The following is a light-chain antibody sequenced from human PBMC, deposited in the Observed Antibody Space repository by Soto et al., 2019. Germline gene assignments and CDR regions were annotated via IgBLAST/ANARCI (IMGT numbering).Light chain of an antibody. CDR3: QQSYSSPPEYT. Sequence: DIQMTQSPSSLSASIGDRVTITCRASQSIITYLNWYQQKPGNAPKLLIHGASSLESGVPSRFSGSGSGTDFTLTISSLQPEDFATYYCQQSYSSPPEYTFGQGPNWRSN. V-gene: IGKV1-39*01. CDR1: QSIITY. J-gene: IGKJ2*01. CDR2: GAS.